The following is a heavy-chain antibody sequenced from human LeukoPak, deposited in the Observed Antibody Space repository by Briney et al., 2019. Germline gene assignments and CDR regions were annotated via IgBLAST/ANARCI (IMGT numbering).Heavy chain of an antibody. CDR2: IYTSGST. J-gene: IGHJ6*03. D-gene: IGHD6-19*01. Sequence: SETLSLTCTVSGGSISSYYWSWIRQPAGKGLEWIGRIYTSGSTNYNPSLKSRVTMSVDTSKNQFSPKLSSVTAADTAVYYCAREGYSSGWYRGDYYYYMDVWGKGTTVTVSS. CDR3: AREGYSSGWYRGDYYYYMDV. CDR1: GGSISSYY. V-gene: IGHV4-4*07.